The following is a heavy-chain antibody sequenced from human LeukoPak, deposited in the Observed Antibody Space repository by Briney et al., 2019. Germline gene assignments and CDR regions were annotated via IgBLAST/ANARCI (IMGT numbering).Heavy chain of an antibody. D-gene: IGHD6-19*01. V-gene: IGHV3-66*01. J-gene: IGHJ5*02. CDR2: IYSGGST. CDR3: AREGIAVAHNWFDP. CDR1: GFTVSRNY. Sequence: GGSLRLSCAASGFTVSRNYMSWVRQAPGKGLEWVSVIYSGGSTYYADSVKGRFTISRDNSKNTLYLQMNSLRAEDTAVYYCAREGIAVAHNWFDPWGQGTLVTVSS.